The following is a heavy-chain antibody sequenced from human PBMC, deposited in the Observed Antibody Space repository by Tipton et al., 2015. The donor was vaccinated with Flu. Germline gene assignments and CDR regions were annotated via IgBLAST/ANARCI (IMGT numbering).Heavy chain of an antibody. CDR2: IHRSGNT. J-gene: IGHJ4*02. CDR1: GDSIGIDYY. D-gene: IGHD3-16*01. Sequence: TLSLTCSVSGDSIGIDYYWGWIRQPPGKGLEWLGNIHRSGNTYYNSSLKSRVTISLDQSKNQFSLRLVSMTATDTAVYYCARGFIRLCDYWGQGTLVTVSS. V-gene: IGHV4-38-2*02. CDR3: ARGFIRLCDY.